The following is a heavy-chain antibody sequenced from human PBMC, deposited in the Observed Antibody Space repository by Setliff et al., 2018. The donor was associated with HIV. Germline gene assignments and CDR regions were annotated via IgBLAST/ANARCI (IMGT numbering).Heavy chain of an antibody. CDR2: IYTSGST. Sequence: PSETLSLTCTVSGDSISNYYWSWIRQPAGKGLEWIGRIYTSGSTNYNPSLKSRVTTSVDTPKNQFSLKLNSVTAADTAVYYCEVAGQWGQGTLVTVSS. CDR3: EVAGQ. V-gene: IGHV4-4*07. CDR1: GDSISNYY. J-gene: IGHJ4*02. D-gene: IGHD6-19*01.